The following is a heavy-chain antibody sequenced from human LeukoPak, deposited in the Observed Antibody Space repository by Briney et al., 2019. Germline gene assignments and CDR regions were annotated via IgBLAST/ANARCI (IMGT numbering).Heavy chain of an antibody. CDR1: GDSISSNNW. J-gene: IGHJ4*02. V-gene: IGHV4-4*02. D-gene: IGHD3-22*01. CDR2: IYHSGST. Sequence: SETLSLTCAVSGDSISSNNWWSWVRQPPGKGLEWIGEIYHSGSTNYNPSLKSRVTISVDKSKNQFSLKLSSVTAADTAVYYCAREGTYYDSSGYSCLDYWGQGTLVTVSS. CDR3: AREGTYYDSSGYSCLDY.